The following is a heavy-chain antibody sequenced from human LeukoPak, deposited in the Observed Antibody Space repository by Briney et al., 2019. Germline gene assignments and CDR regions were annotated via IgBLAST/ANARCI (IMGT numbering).Heavy chain of an antibody. CDR2: INHSGST. CDR3: ARLFRQWLVLNWFDP. V-gene: IGHV4-34*01. CDR1: GGSFSGYY. D-gene: IGHD6-19*01. J-gene: IGHJ5*02. Sequence: SETLSLTCAVYGGSFSGYYWSWIRQPPGKGLEWIGEINHSGSTNYNPSLKSRVTISVDTSKNQFSLKLSSVTAADTAVYYCARLFRQWLVLNWFDPWGQGTLVTVSS.